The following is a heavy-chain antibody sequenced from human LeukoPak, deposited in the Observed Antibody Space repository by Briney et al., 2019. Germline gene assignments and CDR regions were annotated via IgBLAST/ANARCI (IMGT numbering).Heavy chain of an antibody. V-gene: IGHV4-34*01. Sequence: SETLSLTCAVYGGSFSGYYWSWIRQPPGKGLEWIGEINHSGSTNYNPSLKSRVTISVDTSNNQFSLKLSSVAAADPAVYYCARYGYYYGSGSSGNWFDPWGQGTLVTVSS. CDR2: INHSGST. CDR1: GGSFSGYY. J-gene: IGHJ5*02. D-gene: IGHD3-10*01. CDR3: ARYGYYYGSGSSGNWFDP.